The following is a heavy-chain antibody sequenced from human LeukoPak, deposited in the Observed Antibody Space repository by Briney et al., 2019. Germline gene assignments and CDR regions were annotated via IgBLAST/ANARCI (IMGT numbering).Heavy chain of an antibody. Sequence: ASVKVSCKASGGTFSSYAIRWVRQAPGQGLEWMGGIIPIFGTANYAQKFQGRVTITADESTSTAYMELSSLRSEDTAVYYCARARRHIVVVPAATQFDPWGQGTLVTVSS. J-gene: IGHJ5*02. D-gene: IGHD2-2*01. CDR2: IIPIFGTA. CDR3: ARARRHIVVVPAATQFDP. V-gene: IGHV1-69*13. CDR1: GGTFSSYA.